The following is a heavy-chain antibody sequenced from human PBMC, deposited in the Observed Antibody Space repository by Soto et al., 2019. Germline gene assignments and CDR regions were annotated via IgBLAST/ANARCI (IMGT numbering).Heavy chain of an antibody. CDR3: AKSMGLAIIVVVTATWGAFDI. Sequence: EVQLLESGGGLVQPGGSLRLSCAASGFTFSSYAMSWVRQAPGKGLEWVSAIGGSGGSTYYADSVKGRFTISRDNSKNTLYLQMNSLRAEDTAVYYCAKSMGLAIIVVVTATWGAFDIWGQGTMVTVSS. CDR2: IGGSGGST. D-gene: IGHD2-21*02. CDR1: GFTFSSYA. V-gene: IGHV3-23*01. J-gene: IGHJ3*02.